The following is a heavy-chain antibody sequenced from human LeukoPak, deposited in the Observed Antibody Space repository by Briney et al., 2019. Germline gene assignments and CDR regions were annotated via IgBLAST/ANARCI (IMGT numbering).Heavy chain of an antibody. CDR2: IYYSGNT. J-gene: IGHJ4*02. Sequence: PSETLSLTCTVSGGSISSSNYYWGWIRQPPGKGLEWIGSIYYSGNTYYNPSLKSRVTISADTSKDQFSLKLSSVTAADTAVYYCAGEPYGSGSYYIPYWGQGTLVTVSS. CDR3: AGEPYGSGSYYIPY. D-gene: IGHD3-10*01. V-gene: IGHV4-39*02. CDR1: GGSISSSNYY.